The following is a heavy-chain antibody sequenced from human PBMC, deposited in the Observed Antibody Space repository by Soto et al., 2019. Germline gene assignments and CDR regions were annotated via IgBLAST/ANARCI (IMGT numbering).Heavy chain of an antibody. D-gene: IGHD3-22*01. V-gene: IGHV1-3*04. CDR1: GYNFTNYA. Sequence: GASVKVSCKASGYNFTNYAMHWVRQAPGQRLEWMGWINTGNGNTKYSQKFHGRVSITRDTSASTVYMELSSLRSEDTAVYYCARDRFGGYYDTSGFSYWGQGALVTVSS. J-gene: IGHJ4*02. CDR3: ARDRFGGYYDTSGFSY. CDR2: INTGNGNT.